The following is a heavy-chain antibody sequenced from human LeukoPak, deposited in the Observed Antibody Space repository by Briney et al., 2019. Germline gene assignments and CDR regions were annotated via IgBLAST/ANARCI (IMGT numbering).Heavy chain of an antibody. CDR3: ARSTGSTMFIDY. V-gene: IGHV4-59*01. D-gene: IGHD3-10*02. J-gene: IGHJ4*02. CDR2: IYYSGNT. Sequence: PSETLSLTCTVSGGSISPYYWSWLRQPPGKGLEWLGYIYYSGNTEYKPSLTSRVAMSVDTSKNQFSLRLSSVTAADTAVYYCARSTGSTMFIDYWGQGTLVTVSS. CDR1: GGSISPYY.